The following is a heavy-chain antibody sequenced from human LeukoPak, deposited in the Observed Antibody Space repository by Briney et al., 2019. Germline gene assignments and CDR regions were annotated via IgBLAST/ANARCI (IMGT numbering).Heavy chain of an antibody. CDR3: ATDITPTDAFDT. J-gene: IGHJ3*02. CDR2: IIPIFGTA. Sequence: SVKVSCKASGGTFSSYAISWVRQAPGQGLEWMGGIIPIFGTANYAQKFQGRVTITTDESTSTAYMELSSLRSEDTAVYYCATDITPTDAFDTWGQGTMVTVSS. D-gene: IGHD1-14*01. CDR1: GGTFSSYA. V-gene: IGHV1-69*05.